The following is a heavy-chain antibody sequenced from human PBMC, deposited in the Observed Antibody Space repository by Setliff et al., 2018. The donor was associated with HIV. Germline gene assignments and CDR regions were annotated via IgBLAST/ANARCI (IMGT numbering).Heavy chain of an antibody. Sequence: ASVKVSCKASGYTFTSYDINWVRQATGQGLEWMGWMNPNSGGTNYAQKFQGRVTMTRDTSITTAYMELSRLGSDDTAVYYCATDDYGGDSFDNWGQGTLVTVSS. CDR3: ATDDYGGDSFDN. V-gene: IGHV1-2*02. CDR1: GYTFTSYD. D-gene: IGHD4-17*01. CDR2: MNPNSGGT. J-gene: IGHJ4*02.